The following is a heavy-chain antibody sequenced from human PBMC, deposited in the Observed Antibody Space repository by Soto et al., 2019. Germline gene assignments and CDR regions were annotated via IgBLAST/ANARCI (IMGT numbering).Heavy chain of an antibody. Sequence: QVQLVESGGGVVQPGRSLRLSCAASGFTFSRHTMHWVRQAPGKRLEWVAAISDDGSNTYYADSVQGRFTISRDNSKNTVSLEMISLSSADTLVHHRARAVYYDLRSGFNTHPSSFDDSGQGTLVTVSS. V-gene: IGHV3-30-3*01. CDR3: ARAVYYDLRSGFNTHPSSFDD. CDR1: GFTFSRHT. J-gene: IGHJ4*02. CDR2: ISDDGSNT. D-gene: IGHD3-3*01.